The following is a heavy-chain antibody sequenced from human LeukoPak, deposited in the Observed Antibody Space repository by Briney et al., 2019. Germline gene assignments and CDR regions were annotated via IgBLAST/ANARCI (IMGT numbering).Heavy chain of an antibody. CDR2: ISYDGSNK. CDR1: GFTFSSYA. V-gene: IGHV3-30*04. CDR3: ARDYHGMDV. J-gene: IGHJ6*02. Sequence: GGSLRLSCAASGFTFSSYAMHWVRQAPGKGLEWVAVISYDGSNKYYADSVKGRFTISRDNSKNTLYLQMNSPRAEDTAVYYCARDYHGMDVWGQGTTVTVSS.